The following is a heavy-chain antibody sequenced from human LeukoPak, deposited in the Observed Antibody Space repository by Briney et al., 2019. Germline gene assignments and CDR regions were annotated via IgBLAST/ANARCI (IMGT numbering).Heavy chain of an antibody. CDR2: IYYSGST. D-gene: IGHD3-22*01. Sequence: PSETLSLTCTVSGGSISSYYWSWIRQPPGKGLEWIVYIYYSGSTNYNPSLKSRVTISVDTSKNQFSLKLSSVTAADTAVYYCASGGYYYDSSGYFSRYYFDYWGQGTLVTVSS. CDR1: GGSISSYY. V-gene: IGHV4-59*12. J-gene: IGHJ4*02. CDR3: ASGGYYYDSSGYFSRYYFDY.